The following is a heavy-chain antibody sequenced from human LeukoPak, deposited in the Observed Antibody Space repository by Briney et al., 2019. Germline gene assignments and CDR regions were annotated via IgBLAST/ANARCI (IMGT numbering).Heavy chain of an antibody. CDR2: FSGTDGGT. Sequence: GGSLRLSCTASGFTVSRYGMTWVRQAPGKGLEWVSSFSGTDGGTYYADSVKGRFTISRDNSKNTLYLQMNSLRAEDTAVYYCAKSRSYSMDVWGKGTTVTVS. J-gene: IGHJ6*03. D-gene: IGHD3-10*01. V-gene: IGHV3-23*01. CDR1: GFTVSRYG. CDR3: AKSRSYSMDV.